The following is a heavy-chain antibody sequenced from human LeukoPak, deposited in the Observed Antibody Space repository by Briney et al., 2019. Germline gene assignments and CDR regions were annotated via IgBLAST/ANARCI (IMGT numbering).Heavy chain of an antibody. V-gene: IGHV3-43*02. D-gene: IGHD2-15*01. CDR2: ISGDGGST. CDR1: GFTFDDYA. J-gene: IGHJ4*02. CDR3: ANLGYCSGGSCYDVDYFDY. Sequence: PGGSLRLSCAASGFTFDDYAMHWVRQAPGKGLEWVSLISGDGGSTYYPDSVKGRFTISRDNSKNSLYLQMNSLRTEDTALYYCANLGYCSGGSCYDVDYFDYWGQGTLVTVSS.